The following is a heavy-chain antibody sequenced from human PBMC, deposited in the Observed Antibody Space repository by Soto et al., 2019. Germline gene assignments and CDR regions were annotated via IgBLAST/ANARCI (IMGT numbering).Heavy chain of an antibody. CDR2: INSDGSST. CDR1: GFTFSSYW. V-gene: IGHV3-74*01. D-gene: IGHD3-3*01. J-gene: IGHJ3*02. CDR3: ASPLGVAPPYGHDAFDI. Sequence: GGSLRLSCAASGFTFSSYWMHWVRQAPGKGLVWVSRINSDGSSTSYADSVKGRFTISRDNAKNTLYLQMNSLRAEDTAVYYCASPLGVAPPYGHDAFDIWGQGTMVTVSS.